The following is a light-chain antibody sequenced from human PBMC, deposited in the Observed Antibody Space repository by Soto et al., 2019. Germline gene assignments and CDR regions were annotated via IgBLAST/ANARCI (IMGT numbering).Light chain of an antibody. CDR2: DAS. Sequence: DIQMTQSPPSVSASVGDRVTITCQARQDIGHYLNWYQQRPGEAPNLLIYDASTFQPGVPSRFTGSGSGTIFTFTIIILKPEDVATYYCQQYDDIPVFGPGTKV. CDR3: QQYDDIPV. J-gene: IGKJ3*01. CDR1: QDIGHY. V-gene: IGKV1-33*01.